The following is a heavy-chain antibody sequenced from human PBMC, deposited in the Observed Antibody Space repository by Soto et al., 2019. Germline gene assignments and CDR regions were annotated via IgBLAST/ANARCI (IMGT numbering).Heavy chain of an antibody. D-gene: IGHD3-10*01. CDR3: AHRRLGGSGTYSAFDI. CDR1: GFSLTTSGVG. Sequence: SGPTLVHPTQTLTLTCTFSGFSLTTSGVGVGWIRQPPGKALEWLALIYWDDDKRYIASLESRLTITKDTSKNQVVLTMTNMDPVDTATYYCAHRRLGGSGTYSAFDIWGQGTMVTVSS. CDR2: IYWDDDK. V-gene: IGHV2-5*02. J-gene: IGHJ3*02.